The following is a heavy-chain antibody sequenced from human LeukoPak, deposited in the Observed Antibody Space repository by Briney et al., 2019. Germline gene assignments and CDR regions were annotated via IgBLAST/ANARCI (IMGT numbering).Heavy chain of an antibody. Sequence: ASVKVSCKASGGTLSSSAISWVRQAPGQGLEWMGGIIPIFGTANYAQKFQGRVTITADKSTSTAYMELSSLRSEDTAVYYCARDRGWFGELSTWFDPWGQGTLVTVSS. D-gene: IGHD3-10*01. V-gene: IGHV1-69*06. J-gene: IGHJ5*02. CDR3: ARDRGWFGELSTWFDP. CDR1: GGTLSSSA. CDR2: IIPIFGTA.